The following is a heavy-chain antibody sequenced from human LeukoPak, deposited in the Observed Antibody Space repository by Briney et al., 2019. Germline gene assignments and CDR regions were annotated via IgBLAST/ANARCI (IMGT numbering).Heavy chain of an antibody. J-gene: IGHJ4*02. D-gene: IGHD5-18*01. V-gene: IGHV4-34*01. CDR1: GGSFSGYY. Sequence: SETLSLTCAVYGGSFSGYYWSWIRQPPGKGLEWIGEINHSGSTNYNPSLKSRVTISVDTSKNQFSLKLSSVTAADTAVYYCARVRGYSYGYFRGYFDYWGQGTLVTVSS. CDR3: ARVRGYSYGYFRGYFDY. CDR2: INHSGST.